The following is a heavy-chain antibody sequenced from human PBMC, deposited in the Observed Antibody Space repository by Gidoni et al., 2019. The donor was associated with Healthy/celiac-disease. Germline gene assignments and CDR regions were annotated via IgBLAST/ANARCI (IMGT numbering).Heavy chain of an antibody. V-gene: IGHV4-30-2*01. Sequence: QLQLPESGSGLVPPSQTLSLTCAVAGGSISSGGYSWSWIRQPPGKGLEWIGYIYHSGSTYYNPSLKSRVTISVDRSKNQFSLKLSSVTAADTAVYYCARDSGYCSGGSCSNRFDPWGQGTLVTVSS. J-gene: IGHJ5*02. CDR2: IYHSGST. D-gene: IGHD2-15*01. CDR3: ARDSGYCSGGSCSNRFDP. CDR1: GGSISSGGYS.